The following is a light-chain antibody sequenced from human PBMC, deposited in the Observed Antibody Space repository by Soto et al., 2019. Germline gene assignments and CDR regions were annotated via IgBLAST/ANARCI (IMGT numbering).Light chain of an antibody. CDR3: SSYSGTNYHYV. CDR2: EVS. V-gene: IGLV2-8*01. J-gene: IGLJ1*01. Sequence: QSVLTQPPSASGSFGQSVTISCIGTSSDVGGYNYVSWYQQHPGKAPKLMIYEVSERPSGVPDRFSGSKSGNTASLTVSGLQAVDEADYYCSSYSGTNYHYVFGTGTKVTVL. CDR1: SSDVGGYNY.